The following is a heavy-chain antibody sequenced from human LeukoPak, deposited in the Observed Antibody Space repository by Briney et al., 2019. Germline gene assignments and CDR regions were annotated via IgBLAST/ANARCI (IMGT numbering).Heavy chain of an antibody. Sequence: ASVKVSCKASGYTFTIYNINWVRQAPGQGLAWMGWISAYNGDTNFAQNFQGRVTMTTDTSTSTAYMELRSLRSDDTAVYYCARDYYDNSGYYSHTGGYWGQGTLVTVSS. V-gene: IGHV1-18*01. CDR2: ISAYNGDT. D-gene: IGHD3-22*01. CDR3: ARDYYDNSGYYSHTGGY. J-gene: IGHJ4*02. CDR1: GYTFTIYN.